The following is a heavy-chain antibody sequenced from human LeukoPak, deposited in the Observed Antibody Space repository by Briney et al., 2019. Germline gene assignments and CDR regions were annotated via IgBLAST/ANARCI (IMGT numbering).Heavy chain of an antibody. Sequence: PGGSLRLSCAASGFTFSSYWMSWVRQAPGKGLEWVSVIYSDGSTYYADSVKGRFTISRDNSKNTLNLQMNSLRAEDTAVYYCARDESVSIAVAPSLDYWGQGTLVTVSS. CDR3: ARDESVSIAVAPSLDY. D-gene: IGHD6-19*01. CDR1: GFTFSSYW. CDR2: IYSDGST. J-gene: IGHJ4*02. V-gene: IGHV3-53*01.